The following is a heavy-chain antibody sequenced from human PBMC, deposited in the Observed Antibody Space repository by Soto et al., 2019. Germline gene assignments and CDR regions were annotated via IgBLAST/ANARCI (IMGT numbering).Heavy chain of an antibody. Sequence: QVQLVESGGGVVQPGRSVRLSCAASGFTFSSFGMHWVRQAPGKGLEWVAIISYDGSNRYYGDSVKGRITISRDNSKNTVYLEMNSLIVEDTAVYYCAKGGVPAGMPGYSYLDVWGKGIAVNISS. CDR1: GFTFSSFG. V-gene: IGHV3-30*18. CDR3: AKGGVPAGMPGYSYLDV. J-gene: IGHJ6*03. D-gene: IGHD2-2*01. CDR2: ISYDGSNR.